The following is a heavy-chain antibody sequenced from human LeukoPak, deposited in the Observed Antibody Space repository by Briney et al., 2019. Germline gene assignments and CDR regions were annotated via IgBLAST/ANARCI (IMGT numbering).Heavy chain of an antibody. J-gene: IGHJ4*03. CDR3: GRVGVGAVAGNYLDY. Sequence: GGSVRLSCAAAGFTVSNNYMSWVRQAPGKGLEWVSIIYRDGSTFYADSVKGRFTISRHNSKNTLYLQMNSLRPEDTAVYYCGRVGVGAVAGNYLDYWGQGTMVTVSS. D-gene: IGHD6-19*01. CDR1: GFTVSNNY. CDR2: IYRDGST. V-gene: IGHV3-53*04.